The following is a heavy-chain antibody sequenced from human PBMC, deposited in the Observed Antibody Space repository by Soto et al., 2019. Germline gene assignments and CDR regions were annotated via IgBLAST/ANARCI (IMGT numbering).Heavy chain of an antibody. CDR1: GGSISSGGYS. CDR3: ARVPGR. Sequence: QLQLQESGSGLVKPSQTLSLTCAVSGGSISSGGYSWSWIRQPPGKGLEWIGYIYHSASTYYNPSLNSRVTISVDSSTIQFSPKLSSVTAAGTAVYYCARVPGRWGRGTLVTVSS. CDR2: IYHSAST. V-gene: IGHV4-30-2*01. J-gene: IGHJ2*01.